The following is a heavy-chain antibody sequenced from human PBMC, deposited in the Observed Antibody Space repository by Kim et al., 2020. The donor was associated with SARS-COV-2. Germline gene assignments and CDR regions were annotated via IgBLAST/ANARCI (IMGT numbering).Heavy chain of an antibody. CDR1: GFTFSSYA. Sequence: GGSLRLSCAASGFTFSSYAMHWVRQAPGKGLEYVSAISSNGGSTYYANSVKGRFTISRDNSKNTLYLQMGSLRAEDMAVYYCARGTLPWATIDYFDYWGQGTLVTVSS. J-gene: IGHJ4*02. CDR3: ARGTLPWATIDYFDY. CDR2: ISSNGGST. D-gene: IGHD5-12*01. V-gene: IGHV3-64*01.